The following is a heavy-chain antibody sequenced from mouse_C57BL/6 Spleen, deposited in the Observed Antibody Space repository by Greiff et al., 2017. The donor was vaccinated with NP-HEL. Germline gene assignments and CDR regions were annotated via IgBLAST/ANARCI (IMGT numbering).Heavy chain of an antibody. V-gene: IGHV7-3*01. Sequence: EVQLVESGGGLVQPGGSLSLSCAASGFTFTDYYMSWVRQPPGKALEWLGFIRNKANGYTTEYSASVKGRFTISRDNSPRILYLQMNALRAEDSATYYCARITTVVAKGYWYFDVWGTGTTVTVSS. CDR1: GFTFTDYY. J-gene: IGHJ1*03. CDR2: IRNKANGYTT. CDR3: ARITTVVAKGYWYFDV. D-gene: IGHD1-1*01.